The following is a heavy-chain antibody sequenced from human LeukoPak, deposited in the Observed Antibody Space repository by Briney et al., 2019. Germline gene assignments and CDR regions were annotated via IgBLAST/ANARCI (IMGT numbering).Heavy chain of an antibody. Sequence: PGGSLRLSCAASGFTFSTYTIHWVRQAPGKGLEWVAVISYDGSNKYYADSVKGRFTISRDNSKNTLYLQMNSLRAEDTAVYYCASRDTYYYDSSGYRDAFDIWGQGTMVTVSS. CDR1: GFTFSTYT. J-gene: IGHJ3*02. D-gene: IGHD3-22*01. V-gene: IGHV3-30*04. CDR2: ISYDGSNK. CDR3: ASRDTYYYDSSGYRDAFDI.